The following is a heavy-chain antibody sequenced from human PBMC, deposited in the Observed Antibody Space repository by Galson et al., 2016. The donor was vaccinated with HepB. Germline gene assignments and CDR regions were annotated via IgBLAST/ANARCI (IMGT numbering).Heavy chain of an antibody. CDR2: IKKDGSAI. CDR3: TREFDL. CDR1: GFSLGNYW. J-gene: IGHJ2*01. Sequence: SLRLSCAASGFSLGNYWMNWARQAPGKGLEWLANIKKDGSAINYVDAAKGRFTISRDNAKNSLFLQMNTLRVEDTAVYYCTREFDLWGRGTQVTVSS. V-gene: IGHV3-7*04.